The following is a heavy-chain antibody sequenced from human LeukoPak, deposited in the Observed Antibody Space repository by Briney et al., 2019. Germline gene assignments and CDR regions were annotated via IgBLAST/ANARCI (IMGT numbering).Heavy chain of an antibody. V-gene: IGHV1-2*02. CDR1: GYTFTGYY. D-gene: IGHD2-8*01. CDR3: ARDRIVLMVYAIQDYYYYGMDV. CDR2: INPNSGGT. Sequence: ASVKVSCKASGYTFTGYYMHWVRQPPGQGLEWMGWINPNSGGTNYAQKFQGRVTMTRATSISTAYMELSRLRSDDTAVYYCARDRIVLMVYAIQDYYYYGMDVWGQGTTVTVSS. J-gene: IGHJ6*02.